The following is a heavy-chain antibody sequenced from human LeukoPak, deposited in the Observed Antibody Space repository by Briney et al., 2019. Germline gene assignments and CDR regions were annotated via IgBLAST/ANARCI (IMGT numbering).Heavy chain of an antibody. CDR3: ARDAYCSSTSCYFYYYYGMDV. D-gene: IGHD2-2*01. V-gene: IGHV3-74*01. J-gene: IGHJ6*02. CDR2: INSDGSST. Sequence: GGSLRLSCAASGFTFSSDWMHWVRQAPGKGLVWVSRINSDGSSTSYADSVKGRFTISRDNAKNTVYLQMNSLRVEDTAVYYCARDAYCSSTSCYFYYYYGMDVWGQGTTVTVSS. CDR1: GFTFSSDW.